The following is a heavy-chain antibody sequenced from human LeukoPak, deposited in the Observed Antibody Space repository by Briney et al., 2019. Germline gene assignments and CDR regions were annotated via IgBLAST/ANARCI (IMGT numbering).Heavy chain of an antibody. CDR2: IYHSGST. CDR3: ARGGQSSSWRDWFDP. D-gene: IGHD6-13*01. J-gene: IGHJ5*02. CDR1: GYSISSGYY. V-gene: IGHV4-38-2*01. Sequence: SETLSLTCAVSGYSISSGYYWGWIRPPPGKGLEWVGSIYHSGSTYYNPSLKSRVTISVDTSKNQFSLKLSSVTAADTAVYYCARGGQSSSWRDWFDPWGQGTLVTVSS.